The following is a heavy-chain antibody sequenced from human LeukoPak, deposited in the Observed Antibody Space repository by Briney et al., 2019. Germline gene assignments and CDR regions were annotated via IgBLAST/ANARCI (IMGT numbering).Heavy chain of an antibody. Sequence: SVKVSCKASGGTFSSYAISWVRQGPGQGLEWVGGIIPIFGTENYAQKCQGRVTITADESTSTAYMELSSLRSEDTAVYYCARATGSDGDGYYFDYWGQGTLVTVSS. CDR2: IIPIFGTE. D-gene: IGHD4-17*01. CDR3: ARATGSDGDGYYFDY. CDR1: GGTFSSYA. J-gene: IGHJ4*02. V-gene: IGHV1-69*13.